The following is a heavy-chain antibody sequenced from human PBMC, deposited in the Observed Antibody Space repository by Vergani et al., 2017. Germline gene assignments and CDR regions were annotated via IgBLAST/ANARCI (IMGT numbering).Heavy chain of an antibody. Sequence: QVQLVESGGGVVQPGRSLRLSCAASGCTFSSYGMHWVRQAPGKGLEWVAVISYYGSNKYYADSVKGRFTISRDNSKNTLYLQMNSLRAEDTAVYYCAKEVWGIAAAGATPVFYMDVWGKGTTVTVSS. CDR3: AKEVWGIAAAGATPVFYMDV. J-gene: IGHJ6*03. D-gene: IGHD6-13*01. CDR2: ISYYGSNK. CDR1: GCTFSSYG. V-gene: IGHV3-30*18.